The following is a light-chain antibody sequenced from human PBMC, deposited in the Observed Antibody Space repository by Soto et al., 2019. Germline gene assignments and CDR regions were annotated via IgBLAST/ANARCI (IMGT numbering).Light chain of an antibody. CDR1: QTVERW. Sequence: GDRVIITCRASQTVERWMAWYQQKPGKAPKLLISDVSTLERGVPSRFSGSGSATEFTLTISGLQPDDFATYYCQQYSSWYTFGQGTKLEIK. J-gene: IGKJ2*01. V-gene: IGKV1-5*01. CDR2: DVS. CDR3: QQYSSWYT.